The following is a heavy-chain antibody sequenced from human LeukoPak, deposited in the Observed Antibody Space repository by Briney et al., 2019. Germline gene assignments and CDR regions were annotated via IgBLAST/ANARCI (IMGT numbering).Heavy chain of an antibody. J-gene: IGHJ5*02. CDR3: ARVVVRGTNWFDP. CDR1: GFTFSDYN. V-gene: IGHV3-48*04. CDR2: ISGTSRTI. D-gene: IGHD3-10*01. Sequence: GGSLRHSCAASGFTFSDYNMNWVRQAPGKGLEWVSFISGTSRTIYYADSVKGRFTISRDNAKNSLYLQMNSLRAEDTAVYYCARVVVRGTNWFDPWGQGTLVTVSS.